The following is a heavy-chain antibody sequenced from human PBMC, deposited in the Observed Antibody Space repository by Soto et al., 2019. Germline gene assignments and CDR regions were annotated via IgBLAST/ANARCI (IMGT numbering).Heavy chain of an antibody. CDR3: AAGYGYYYYYYMDV. V-gene: IGHV3-23*01. CDR1: GFTFSSYA. D-gene: IGHD5-18*01. J-gene: IGHJ6*03. Sequence: EVQLLEAGGGLVQPGGSLRLSCAASGFTFSSYAMSWVRQAPGKGLEWVSAISGSGGSTYYADSVKGRFTISRDNSKNTLSLQMNSLRAEDTAVYYCAAGYGYYYYYYMDVWGKGTTVTVSS. CDR2: ISGSGGST.